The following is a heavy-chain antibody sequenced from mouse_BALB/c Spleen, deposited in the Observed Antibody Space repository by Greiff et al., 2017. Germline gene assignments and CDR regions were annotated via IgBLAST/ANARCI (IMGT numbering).Heavy chain of an antibody. CDR2: IYPGDGDT. V-gene: IGHV1-82*01. J-gene: IGHJ2*01. D-gene: IGHD2-14*01. CDR3: ARSGYRYYFDY. CDR1: GYAFSSSW. Sequence: QVQLQQSGPELVKPGASVKISCKASGYAFSSSWMNWVKQRPGQGLERIGRIYPGDGDTNYNGKFKGKATLTADKSSSTAYMQLSSLTSVDSAVYFCARSGYRYYFDYWGQGTTLTVSS.